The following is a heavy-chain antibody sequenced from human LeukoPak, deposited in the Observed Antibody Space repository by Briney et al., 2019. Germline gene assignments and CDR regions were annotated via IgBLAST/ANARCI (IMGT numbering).Heavy chain of an antibody. CDR1: GYTFTSYG. Sequence: ASVKVSCKASGYTFTSYGISWVRQAPGQGLEWMGGIIPIFGTANYAQKFQGRVTITADESTSTAYMELSSLRSEDTAVYYCARAIRFLEWLWSLDYWGQGTLVTVSS. J-gene: IGHJ4*02. D-gene: IGHD3-3*01. CDR3: ARAIRFLEWLWSLDY. V-gene: IGHV1-69*13. CDR2: IIPIFGTA.